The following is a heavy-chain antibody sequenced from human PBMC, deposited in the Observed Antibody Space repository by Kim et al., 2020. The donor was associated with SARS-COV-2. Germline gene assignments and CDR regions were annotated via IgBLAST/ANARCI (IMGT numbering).Heavy chain of an antibody. CDR3: ARDWPIAVAT. CDR1: GFTVSSNY. D-gene: IGHD6-19*01. V-gene: IGHV3-53*01. Sequence: GGSLRLSCGVSGFTVSSNYMSWVRQAPGKGLEWVSVIYINGNTYYADSVKGRFIISRDNFKNTVYLQMNRLRVEDTAMYYCARDWPIAVATWGQGTLVTVSS. CDR2: IYINGNT. J-gene: IGHJ5*02.